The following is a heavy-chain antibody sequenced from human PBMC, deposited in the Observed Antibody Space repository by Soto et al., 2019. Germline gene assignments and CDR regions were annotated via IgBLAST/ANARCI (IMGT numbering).Heavy chain of an antibody. CDR3: ASLIYLGGYSFGFDY. CDR1: GFTFSNYA. CDR2: ISYDGTNE. D-gene: IGHD5-18*01. V-gene: IGHV3-30-3*01. Sequence: PGGSLRLSCAASGFTFSNYAMHWVRQAPGKGLEWVAVISYDGTNEYYADSVKGRFTISRDNSKNTLYLQMNSLRDEGTAVYYCASLIYLGGYSFGFDYWGRGTLVTVSS. J-gene: IGHJ4*02.